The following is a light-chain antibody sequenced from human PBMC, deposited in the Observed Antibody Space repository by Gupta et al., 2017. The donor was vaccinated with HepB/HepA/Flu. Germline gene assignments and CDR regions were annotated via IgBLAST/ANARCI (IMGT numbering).Light chain of an antibody. J-gene: IGLJ1*01. CDR2: DVN. CDR1: SIDVGGYNY. Sequence: QSTLTPPPSSSWSPGQSVTISCTGTSIDVGGYNYVSWYQLHPGKAPKLMSDDVNNRPSGVPDRCSGSKSGNTASLTVSGLQAEDEADYYCSSYAGSNNFVFGTGTKVTVL. CDR3: SSYAGSNNFV. V-gene: IGLV2-8*01.